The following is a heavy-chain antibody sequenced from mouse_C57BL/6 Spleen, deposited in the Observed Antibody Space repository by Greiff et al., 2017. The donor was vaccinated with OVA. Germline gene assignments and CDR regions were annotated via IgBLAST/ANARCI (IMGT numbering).Heavy chain of an antibody. CDR2: ISDGGSYT. J-gene: IGHJ4*01. CDR1: GFTFSSYA. CDR3: ARRRYDFAMDY. Sequence: EVMLVESGGGLVKPGGSLKLSCAASGFTFSSYAMSWVRQTPEKRLEWVATISDGGSYTYYPDNVKGRFTISRDNAKNNLYLQMSHLKSEDTAMYYCARRRYDFAMDYWGQGTSVTVSS. V-gene: IGHV5-4*03. D-gene: IGHD2-4*01.